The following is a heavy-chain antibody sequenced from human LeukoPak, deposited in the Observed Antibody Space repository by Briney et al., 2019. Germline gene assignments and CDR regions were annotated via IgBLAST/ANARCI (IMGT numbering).Heavy chain of an antibody. CDR1: GFTFNNYW. CDR3: ARGTLD. J-gene: IGHJ4*02. Sequence: GGSLRLSCVASGFTFNNYWMTWVRQAPGKGLEWVATIKPDGTETFYVDSVKGRFTISRDDAQNSLYLHMNNLRAEDTAMYYCARGTLDWGQGTLVTVSS. CDR2: IKPDGTET. V-gene: IGHV3-7*04. D-gene: IGHD3/OR15-3a*01.